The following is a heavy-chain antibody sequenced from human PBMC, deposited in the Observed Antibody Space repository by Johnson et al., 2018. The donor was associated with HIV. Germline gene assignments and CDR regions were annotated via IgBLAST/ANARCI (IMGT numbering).Heavy chain of an antibody. CDR3: ARGRYCGGDCYLGEGDDAFDI. D-gene: IGHD2-21*02. CDR2: IFYDGSYK. V-gene: IGHV3-30*04. Sequence: QVQLVESGGGLAQPGRSLRLSCAASGFTFSTYAMHWVRQAPGKGLEWVAIIFYDGSYKYYADSVKGRFTISRDNSKNTLYLHMNSLRAGDTAVYYCARGRYCGGDCYLGEGDDAFDIWGQGTIVTVSS. CDR1: GFTFSTYA. J-gene: IGHJ3*02.